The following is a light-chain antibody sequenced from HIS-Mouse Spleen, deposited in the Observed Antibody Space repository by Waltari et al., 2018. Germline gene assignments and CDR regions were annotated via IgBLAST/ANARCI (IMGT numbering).Light chain of an antibody. J-gene: IGKJ1*01. V-gene: IGKV1-39*01. CDR3: QQSYSTPRT. CDR1: QSISSY. Sequence: DIQMTQSPPSLLASVGARLTTTCRASQSISSYLNWYQQKPGKAPKLLIYAASSLQSGVPSRFSGSGSGTDFTLTISSLQPEDFATYYCQQSYSTPRTFGQGTKVEIK. CDR2: AAS.